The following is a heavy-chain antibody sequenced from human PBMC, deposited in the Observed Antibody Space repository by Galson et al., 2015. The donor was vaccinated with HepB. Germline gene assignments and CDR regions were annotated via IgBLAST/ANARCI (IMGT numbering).Heavy chain of an antibody. Sequence: SLRLSCAASGFTFSSYWMSWVRQAPGKGLEWGANIKQDGSEKYYVDSVKGRFTISRDNAKNSLYLQMNSLRAEDTAVYYCARVISSGYYYDAFDIWGQGTMVTVSS. V-gene: IGHV3-7*03. D-gene: IGHD3-22*01. CDR2: IKQDGSEK. CDR1: GFTFSSYW. J-gene: IGHJ3*02. CDR3: ARVISSGYYYDAFDI.